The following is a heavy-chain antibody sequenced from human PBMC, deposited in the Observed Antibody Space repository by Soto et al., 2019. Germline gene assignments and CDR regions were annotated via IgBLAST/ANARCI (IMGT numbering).Heavy chain of an antibody. CDR3: VKEKLYSNYEYYIES. J-gene: IGHJ4*02. D-gene: IGHD4-4*01. CDR1: GFSCRNYG. CDR2: ISWHSGTI. Sequence: EVHLVESGGGLVQPGRSLRLSCAASGFSCRNYGMHWVLRVPGKGLEWVSGISWHSGTIGYAASVRGQFTISRDHAKNHLYLQMTSLKPEATAWYYCVKEKLYSNYEYYIESCGKGTLVTVSS. V-gene: IGHV3-9*01.